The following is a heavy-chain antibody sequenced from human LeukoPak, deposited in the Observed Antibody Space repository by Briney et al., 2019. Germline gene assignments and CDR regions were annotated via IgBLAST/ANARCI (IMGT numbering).Heavy chain of an antibody. V-gene: IGHV3-13*04. CDR1: GSTFSSYD. Sequence: PGPSPSPSCAVAGSTFSSYDTHWGSHPEGNCRGWVLAIAIAGDTYYPGSVKGRFTISRENAKNSLYLQMNSLRAGDTAVYYCARGVGRYYDSSGYYYFDYWGQGALVSVSS. J-gene: IGHJ4*02. D-gene: IGHD3-22*01. CDR3: ARGVGRYYDSSGYYYFDY. CDR2: IAIAGDT.